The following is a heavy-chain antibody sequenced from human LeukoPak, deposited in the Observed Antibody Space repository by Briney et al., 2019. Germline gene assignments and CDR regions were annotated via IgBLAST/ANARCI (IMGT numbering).Heavy chain of an antibody. CDR2: IYWNDDK. CDR1: GFSLSTSGVG. CDR3: AHRRAYYDSSGYYYAEGNFDY. V-gene: IGHV2-5*01. J-gene: IGHJ4*02. D-gene: IGHD3-22*01. Sequence: SGPTLVNPTQTLTLTCTFSGFSLSTSGVGMGWIRQPPGKALEWLALIYWNDDKRYSPSLKSRLTITKDTSKNQVVLTMTNMDPVDTATYYCAHRRAYYDSSGYYYAEGNFDYWGQGTLVTVSS.